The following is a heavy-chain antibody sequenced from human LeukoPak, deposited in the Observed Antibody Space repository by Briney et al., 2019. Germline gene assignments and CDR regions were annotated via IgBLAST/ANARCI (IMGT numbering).Heavy chain of an antibody. CDR1: VYTVCRNY. J-gene: IGHJ4*02. Sequence: GGSLRLSCGASVYTVCRNYMRCVPHAPEGGLEWVSVSYSGGSTYYADSVKGRFTISRDNSKNTLYLQMNSLRAEDTAVYYCASALVGFDYWGQGTLVTVSS. CDR2: SYSGGST. CDR3: ASALVGFDY. V-gene: IGHV3-66*01. D-gene: IGHD2-8*02.